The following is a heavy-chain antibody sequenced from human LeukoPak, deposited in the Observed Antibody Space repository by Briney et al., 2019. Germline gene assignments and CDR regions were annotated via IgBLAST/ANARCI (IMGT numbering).Heavy chain of an antibody. CDR1: GFTFSSYA. D-gene: IGHD5-12*01. CDR2: ISGSGGST. Sequence: GGSLRLSCAASGFTFSSYAMSWVRQAPGKGLEWVSAISGSGGSTYYADSVKGRFTISRDNSKNTLYLQMNSPRAEDTAVYYCAKDLRGYSGYDLKDYWGQGTLVTVSS. CDR3: AKDLRGYSGYDLKDY. J-gene: IGHJ4*02. V-gene: IGHV3-23*01.